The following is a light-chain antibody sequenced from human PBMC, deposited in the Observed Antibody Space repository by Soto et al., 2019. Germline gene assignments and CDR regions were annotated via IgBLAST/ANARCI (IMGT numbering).Light chain of an antibody. CDR1: SSDVGGYNY. CDR3: SSYTSSSPYVV. Sequence: QSVLTQPPSASATPGQRVTISCSGTSSDVGGYNYVSWYQQQPGKAPKLMIYEVSNRPSGVSNRFSGSKSGNTASLTISGLQAEDEADYYCSSYTSSSPYVVFGGGTKLTVL. V-gene: IGLV2-14*01. J-gene: IGLJ2*01. CDR2: EVS.